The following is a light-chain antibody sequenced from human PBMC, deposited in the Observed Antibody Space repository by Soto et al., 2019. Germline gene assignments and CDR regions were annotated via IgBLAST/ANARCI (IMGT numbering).Light chain of an antibody. J-gene: IGKJ4*01. Sequence: DFVLTQSPDSLGVSLGERATINCKSSQSLLYSSNNRNYLAWYQQKPGQPPKVLIYWASTRESGVPDRFDGSGSGTDFTLTISSLQDEDVAVYYCQQYYSPFSFGGGTRVEIK. CDR1: QSLLYSSNNRNY. CDR3: QQYYSPFS. CDR2: WAS. V-gene: IGKV4-1*01.